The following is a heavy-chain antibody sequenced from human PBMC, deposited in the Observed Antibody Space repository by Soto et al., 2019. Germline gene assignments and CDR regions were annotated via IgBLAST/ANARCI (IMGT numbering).Heavy chain of an antibody. J-gene: IGHJ4*02. V-gene: IGHV4-30-2*02. CDR2: TYHSGNP. Sequence: SETLSLTCAVSGGSISSGGYSWSWIRQPPGKALEWIGHTYHSGNPNYNPSLKSRVTISVDTSKNQFSLKLSSVTAADTAVFYCARDYYDSSGYYSGLDYWGQGTLVTVSS. CDR3: ARDYYDSSGYYSGLDY. CDR1: GGSISSGGYS. D-gene: IGHD3-22*01.